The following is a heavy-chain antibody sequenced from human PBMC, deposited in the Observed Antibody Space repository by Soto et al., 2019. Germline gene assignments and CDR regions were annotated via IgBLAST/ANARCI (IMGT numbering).Heavy chain of an antibody. CDR1: GFTFSSYA. D-gene: IGHD3-3*01. Sequence: EVQLLESGGGLVQPGGSLRLSCAASGFTFSSYAMSWVRQAPGKGLEWVSAISGSGGSTYYADSVKGRFTISRDNSKNTLYLQMNSLRAEDTAVYYCAKEGGDFWSCYHQPHPLDYWGQGTLVTVSS. CDR3: AKEGGDFWSCYHQPHPLDY. J-gene: IGHJ4*02. V-gene: IGHV3-23*01. CDR2: ISGSGGST.